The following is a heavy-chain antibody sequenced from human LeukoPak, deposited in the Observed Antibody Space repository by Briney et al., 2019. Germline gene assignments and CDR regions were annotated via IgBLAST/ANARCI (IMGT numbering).Heavy chain of an antibody. Sequence: SETLSLTCTVSGVSISSSSYYWGWVRQPPGKGLEWIGSIYYSGSTYYNPSLKSRVTISVDTSKNQFSLKLSSVTAPDTAVYYCARPPRDNGGNSGAFDIWGQGTMVTVSS. CDR1: GVSISSSSYY. CDR2: IYYSGST. V-gene: IGHV4-39*01. CDR3: ARPPRDNGGNSGAFDI. D-gene: IGHD4-23*01. J-gene: IGHJ3*02.